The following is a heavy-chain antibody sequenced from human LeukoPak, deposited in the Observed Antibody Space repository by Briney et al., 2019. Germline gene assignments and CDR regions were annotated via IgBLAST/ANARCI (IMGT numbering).Heavy chain of an antibody. D-gene: IGHD2-2*01. J-gene: IGHJ4*02. CDR1: GFTFSNYA. CDR3: AKRSGTNYYFDY. CDR2: ISGSGVST. Sequence: GGSLRLSCAASGFTFSNYAMRWVRQAPGQGLEWVSSISGSGVSTYYADSVKDRCTISRDNSKNTLNLQMASLRVEDTAVYYCAKRSGTNYYFDYWGQGTLVTVSS. V-gene: IGHV3-23*01.